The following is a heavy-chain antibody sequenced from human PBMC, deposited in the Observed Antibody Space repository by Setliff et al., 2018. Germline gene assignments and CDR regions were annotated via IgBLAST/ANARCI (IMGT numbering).Heavy chain of an antibody. J-gene: IGHJ4*02. D-gene: IGHD4-4*01. Sequence: PSETLSLTCAVSGASISSGFYYWSWIRQPAGKGLEWIGRIHSSGDTKYNPSLKTRVTIAVDTSKNQFSLKLNSATAADTAVYYCARATVGLATIIYFDSLGPGTLVTVSS. V-gene: IGHV4-61*02. CDR1: GASISSGFYY. CDR3: ARATVGLATIIYFDS. CDR2: IHSSGDT.